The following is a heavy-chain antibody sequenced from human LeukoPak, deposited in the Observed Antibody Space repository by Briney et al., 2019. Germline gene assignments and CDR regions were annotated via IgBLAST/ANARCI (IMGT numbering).Heavy chain of an antibody. V-gene: IGHV3-30-3*01. CDR3: ARDIVATRFDY. J-gene: IGHJ4*02. CDR1: GFTFSSYW. CDR2: ISFDGSNK. D-gene: IGHD5-12*01. Sequence: GGSLRLSCAASGFTFSSYWMNWVRQAPGKGLEWVADISFDGSNKYYTDSVKGRFTISRDNSKNTLYLQMNSLRAEDTAVYYCARDIVATRFDYWGQGTLVTVSS.